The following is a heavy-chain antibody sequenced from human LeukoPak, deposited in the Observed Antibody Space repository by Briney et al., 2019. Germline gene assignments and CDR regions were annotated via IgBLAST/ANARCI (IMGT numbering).Heavy chain of an antibody. Sequence: SETLSLTCTVSGYSISSGYYWGWIRQPPGKGLEWIGSIYHSGSTYYNPSLKSRVTISVDTSKNQFSLKLSSVTAADTAVYHCAREDIVVVPAAPGLSGNWFDPWGQGTLVTVSS. CDR2: IYHSGST. V-gene: IGHV4-38-2*02. D-gene: IGHD2-2*01. CDR3: AREDIVVVPAAPGLSGNWFDP. J-gene: IGHJ5*02. CDR1: GYSISSGYY.